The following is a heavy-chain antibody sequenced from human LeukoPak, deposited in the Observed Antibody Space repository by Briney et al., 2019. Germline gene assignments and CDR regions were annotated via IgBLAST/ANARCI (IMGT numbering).Heavy chain of an antibody. CDR2: ISYDGSNK. J-gene: IGHJ4*02. D-gene: IGHD6-6*01. Sequence: GGSLRLSCAASGFTFSSYAMHWVRQAPGKGLEWVAVISYDGSNKYYADSVKGRFTISRDNSKNTLYLQMNSLRAEDTAVYYCARTAGRTFDYWGQGTLVTVSS. CDR3: ARTAGRTFDY. CDR1: GFTFSSYA. V-gene: IGHV3-30-3*01.